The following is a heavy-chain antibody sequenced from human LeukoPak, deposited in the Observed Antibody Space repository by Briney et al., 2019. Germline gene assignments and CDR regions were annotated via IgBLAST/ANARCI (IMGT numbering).Heavy chain of an antibody. Sequence: GESLQISCKGSGYIFTSYWIGWVRQLPGKGLEWMGIIYPGDSDTRYSPSFQGQVTISADKSISTAYLQWSSLKASDTAMYYCARQLMVYAIIGWFDPWGQGTLVTVSS. CDR3: ARQLMVYAIIGWFDP. J-gene: IGHJ5*02. D-gene: IGHD2-8*01. CDR1: GYIFTSYW. V-gene: IGHV5-51*01. CDR2: IYPGDSDT.